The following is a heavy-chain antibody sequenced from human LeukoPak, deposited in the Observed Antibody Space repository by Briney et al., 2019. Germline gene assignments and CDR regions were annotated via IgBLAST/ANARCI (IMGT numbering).Heavy chain of an antibody. V-gene: IGHV3-21*01. CDR1: GFTFSSYS. CDR2: ISSSSSYI. Sequence: GRSLRLSCAASGFTFSSYSMNWVRQAPGKGLEWVSSISSSSSYIYYADSVKGRFTISRDNAKNSLYLQMNSLRAEDTAVYYCATLGRSSDAFDIWGQGTMVTVSS. CDR3: ATLGRSSDAFDI. J-gene: IGHJ3*02. D-gene: IGHD1-26*01.